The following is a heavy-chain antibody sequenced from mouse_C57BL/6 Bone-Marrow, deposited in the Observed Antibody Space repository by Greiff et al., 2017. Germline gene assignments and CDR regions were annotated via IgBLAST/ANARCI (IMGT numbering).Heavy chain of an antibody. CDR3: AREHYAMDY. J-gene: IGHJ4*01. CDR2: IYPRSGNT. V-gene: IGHV1-81*01. Sequence: VQGVESGAELARPGASVKLSCKASGYTFTSYGISWVKQRTGQGLEWIGEIYPRSGNTYYNEKFKGKATLTADKASSTAYMELRSLTSEDSAVYFCAREHYAMDYWGQGTSVTVSS. CDR1: GYTFTSYG.